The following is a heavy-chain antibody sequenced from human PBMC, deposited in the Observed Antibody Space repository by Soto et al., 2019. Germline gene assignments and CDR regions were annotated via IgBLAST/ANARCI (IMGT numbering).Heavy chain of an antibody. D-gene: IGHD6-13*01. CDR3: AAGEASSRNLAPYYLDF. CDR1: GGSMRNYF. Sequence: SSETLSLTCTVSGGSMRNYFWTWIRQPPGKGLEWIGYIHYSGTTSFFPSYNPSLRSRVTISEDTSKNQFSLKLLSVTTVDTAVYFCAAGEASSRNLAPYYLDFWGQGTLVTVSS. CDR2: IHYSGTT. J-gene: IGHJ4*02. V-gene: IGHV4-59*01.